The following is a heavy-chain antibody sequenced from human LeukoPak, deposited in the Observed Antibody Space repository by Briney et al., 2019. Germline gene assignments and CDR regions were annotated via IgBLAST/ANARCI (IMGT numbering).Heavy chain of an antibody. CDR1: GFTFSSYS. Sequence: GGSLRLSCEVSGFTFSSYSMNWVRQAPGKRLEWVSSIGSSTNYIYYADSVKGRFTVSRDNAKNSLYLQMNSLRAEDTAVYYCAREIERGYAPAAVYWGQGTLVTVSS. CDR3: AREIERGYAPAAVY. D-gene: IGHD5-12*01. CDR2: IGSSTNYI. J-gene: IGHJ4*02. V-gene: IGHV3-21*01.